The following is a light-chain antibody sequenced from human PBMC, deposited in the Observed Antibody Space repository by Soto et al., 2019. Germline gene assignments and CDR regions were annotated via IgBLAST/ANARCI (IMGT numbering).Light chain of an antibody. CDR1: SNDVGGYNY. CDR3: SSYATSSPYV. Sequence: QSALTQPASVSGSPGQSITISCTGTSNDVGGYNYVSWYQQHPGKAPKLVIYEVSHRPSGISDRFSGSKSGNTASLTISGLQVEDEADYYCSSYATSSPYVFGAGTKLTV. V-gene: IGLV2-14*01. J-gene: IGLJ1*01. CDR2: EVS.